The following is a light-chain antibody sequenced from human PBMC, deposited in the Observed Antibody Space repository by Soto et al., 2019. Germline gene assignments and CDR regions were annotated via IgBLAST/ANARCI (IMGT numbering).Light chain of an antibody. Sequence: QSALTQPASVSGSPGQSITISCTGTSSDVGAYNYVSWYQQHPGKAPKLMIFEVSHRPSGVSNRFSGSKSGNTASLTISGLQAEDEADYYCSSYTVRSAWVFGGGTKLTVL. J-gene: IGLJ3*02. CDR1: SSDVGAYNY. V-gene: IGLV2-14*01. CDR2: EVS. CDR3: SSYTVRSAWV.